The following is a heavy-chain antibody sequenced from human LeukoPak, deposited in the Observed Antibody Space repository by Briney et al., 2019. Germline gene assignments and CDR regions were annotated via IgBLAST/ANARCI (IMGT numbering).Heavy chain of an antibody. D-gene: IGHD1-26*01. CDR2: IYYSGTT. V-gene: IGHV4-59*01. J-gene: IGHJ4*02. CDR1: GGSINTYY. CDR3: ARVVIGSFPSYSAY. Sequence: PSETLSLTCTVSGGSINTYYWSWIRQPPGKGLEWIGYIYYSGTTNYNPSLKSRVTISLDTSKNHFSLKLSSVTAADTAVYYCARVVIGSFPSYSAYWGQGTLVIVSS.